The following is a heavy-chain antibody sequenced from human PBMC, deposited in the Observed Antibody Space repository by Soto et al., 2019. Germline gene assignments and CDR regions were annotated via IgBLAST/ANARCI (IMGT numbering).Heavy chain of an antibody. J-gene: IGHJ4*02. CDR1: GFTFSSYS. D-gene: IGHD6-19*01. Sequence: GGSLRLSCAASGFTFSSYSMNWVRQAPGKGLEWVSSISSSSSYIYYADSVKGRFTISRDNAKNSLYLQMNSLRAEDTAVYYCAREPSSGFPFDYWGQGTLVTVSS. CDR2: ISSSSSYI. V-gene: IGHV3-21*01. CDR3: AREPSSGFPFDY.